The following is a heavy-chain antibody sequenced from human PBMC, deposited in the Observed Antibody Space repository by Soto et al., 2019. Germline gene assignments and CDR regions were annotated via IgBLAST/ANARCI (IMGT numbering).Heavy chain of an antibody. J-gene: IGHJ4*02. Sequence: PGGSLRLSCAASGFTFSSYGMHWVRQAPGKGLEWVAVISYDGSNKYYADSVKGRFTISRDNSKNTLYLQMNSLRAEDTAVYYCAKDRNIITMIVVPPSDYWGQGTLVTVSS. V-gene: IGHV3-30*18. CDR1: GFTFSSYG. CDR3: AKDRNIITMIVVPPSDY. CDR2: ISYDGSNK. D-gene: IGHD3-22*01.